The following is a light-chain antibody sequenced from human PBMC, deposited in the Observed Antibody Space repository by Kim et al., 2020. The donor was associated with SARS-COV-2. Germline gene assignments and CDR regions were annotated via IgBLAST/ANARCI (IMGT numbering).Light chain of an antibody. CDR1: SSDVGAYNY. J-gene: IGLJ2*01. Sequence: QSALTQPRSVSGSPGQSVTISCTGTSSDVGAYNYVSWYQQHPGKAPKLMIYDVSKRPSGVPDRFSGSKSGNTASLTISGLQAEDEADYYCCSYAGTYIVVVGGGTQLTVL. CDR3: CSYAGTYIVV. CDR2: DVS. V-gene: IGLV2-11*01.